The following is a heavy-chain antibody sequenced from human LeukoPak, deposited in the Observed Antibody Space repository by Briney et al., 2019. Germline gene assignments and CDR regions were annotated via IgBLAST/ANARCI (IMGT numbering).Heavy chain of an antibody. D-gene: IGHD3-22*01. CDR1: GFPFGSYV. V-gene: IGHV3-23*01. CDR2: ISGSGGST. Sequence: PGGSLRLSCEGSGFPFGSYVMSWVRQAPGKGLEWVSAISGSGGSTYYADSVKGRFTISRDNSKNTLYLQMNSLRAEDTAVYYCAKKVVTLYYFDYWGQGTLVTVSS. J-gene: IGHJ4*02. CDR3: AKKVVTLYYFDY.